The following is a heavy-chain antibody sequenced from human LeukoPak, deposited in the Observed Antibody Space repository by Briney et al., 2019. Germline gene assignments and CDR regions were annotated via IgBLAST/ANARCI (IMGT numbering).Heavy chain of an antibody. D-gene: IGHD2/OR15-2a*01. CDR2: IHSGGTT. Sequence: GGSLRLSCAASGITVSTNYMTWVRQAPGKGPEWVSVIHSGGTTSYVDSVKGRFTISRDNSKNTLYLQMNSLRAEDTAVYFCARVGGFYYFDHWGQGTLVTVSS. CDR1: GITVSTNY. J-gene: IGHJ4*02. CDR3: ARVGGFYYFDH. V-gene: IGHV3-53*05.